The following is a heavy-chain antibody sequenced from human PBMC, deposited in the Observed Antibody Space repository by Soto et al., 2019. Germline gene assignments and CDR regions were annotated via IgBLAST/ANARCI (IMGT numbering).Heavy chain of an antibody. CDR2: ISYSNGNK. J-gene: IGHJ4*02. V-gene: IGHV1-18*04. Sequence: ASVKVSCKASGCTFISYGISWVRQPPRQGLEGMGWISYSNGNKNYAQKPQGRVTMTTDNSTGTAYMELRSLRPDATGAFYCSGLGGASSSSYFVVWGQGTLVTVSS. CDR1: GCTFISYG. D-gene: IGHD6-19*01. CDR3: SGLGGASSSSYFVV.